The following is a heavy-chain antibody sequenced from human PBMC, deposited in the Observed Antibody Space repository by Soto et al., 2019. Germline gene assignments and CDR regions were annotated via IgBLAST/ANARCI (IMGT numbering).Heavy chain of an antibody. CDR3: ARQGCGYSYARHYYYYMDV. V-gene: IGHV4-34*01. J-gene: IGHJ6*03. Sequence: PSETLSLTCAVYGGSFSGYYWSWIRQPPGKGLEWIGEINHSGSTNYNPSLKSRVTISVDTSKNQFSLKLSSVTAADTAVYYCARQGCGYSYARHYYYYMDVWGKGTTVTVS. CDR1: GGSFSGYY. CDR2: INHSGST. D-gene: IGHD5-18*01.